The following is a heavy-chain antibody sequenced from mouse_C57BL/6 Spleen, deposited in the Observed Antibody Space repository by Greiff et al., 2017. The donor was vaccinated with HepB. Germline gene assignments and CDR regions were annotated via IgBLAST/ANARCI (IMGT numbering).Heavy chain of an antibody. J-gene: IGHJ4*01. V-gene: IGHV1-54*01. D-gene: IGHD2-3*01. CDR1: GYAFTNYL. Sequence: VQLQQSGAELVRPGTSVKVSCKASGYAFTNYLIEWVKQRPGQGLEWIGVINPGSGGTNYNEKLKGKATLTADKSSSTAYMQLSSLTSEDSAVYFCARYDDPYAMDYWGQGTSVTVSS. CDR2: INPGSGGT. CDR3: ARYDDPYAMDY.